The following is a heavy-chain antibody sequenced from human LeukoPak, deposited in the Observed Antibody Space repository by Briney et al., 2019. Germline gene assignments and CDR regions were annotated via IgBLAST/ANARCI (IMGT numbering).Heavy chain of an antibody. Sequence: SETLSLTCTVSGGSISDYYWNWIRLPPGKGLEWVGYSHYSGSTNYNPSLKSRVTISVDTSKNQFSLKLSSVTAADTAVYFCARLPGCSGGTCYRAFDMWGQGTMVTVSS. D-gene: IGHD2-15*01. CDR1: GGSISDYY. V-gene: IGHV4-59*08. J-gene: IGHJ3*02. CDR3: ARLPGCSGGTCYRAFDM. CDR2: SHYSGST.